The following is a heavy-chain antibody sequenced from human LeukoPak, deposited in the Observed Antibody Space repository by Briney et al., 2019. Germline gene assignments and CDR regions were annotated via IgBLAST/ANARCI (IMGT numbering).Heavy chain of an antibody. J-gene: IGHJ4*02. Sequence: ASVKVSCEASGYTFTSYYMHWVRQAPGQGLEWMGIINPSGGSTSYAQKFQGRVTMTRDMSTGTVYMELSSLRSEDTAVYYCARDEQLAPDYWGQGTLVTVSS. CDR3: ARDEQLAPDY. CDR2: INPSGGST. D-gene: IGHD6-6*01. CDR1: GYTFTSYY. V-gene: IGHV1-46*01.